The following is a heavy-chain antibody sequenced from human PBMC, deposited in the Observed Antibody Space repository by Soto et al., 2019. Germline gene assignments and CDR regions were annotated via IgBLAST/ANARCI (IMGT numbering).Heavy chain of an antibody. J-gene: IGHJ4*02. V-gene: IGHV1-69*04. CDR1: GGTFSSYA. D-gene: IGHD4-17*01. Sequence: SVKVSCKASGGTFSSYAIHWVRQAPGQGPEWLGKIIPSYDRTNYAQKFQGRVTVTADTYTTTAYMELSSLRSDDTAVYYCARDPSNDYGGDTFDYWGQGTLVTVSS. CDR2: IIPSYDRT. CDR3: ARDPSNDYGGDTFDY.